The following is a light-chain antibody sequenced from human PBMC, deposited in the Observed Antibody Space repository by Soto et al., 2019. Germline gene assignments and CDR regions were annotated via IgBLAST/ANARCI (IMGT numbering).Light chain of an antibody. CDR3: QHYGTSPST. Sequence: DIVLTQSPGTLSLASGKRATLSCRTSQSISGTYLAWYQQKPGQAPRLLIYSESTRATGIPDRFSGSGSGTDFTLTISRLEPEDFAVYYCQHYGTSPSTFGRGTKVDI. CDR1: QSISGTY. CDR2: SES. J-gene: IGKJ1*01. V-gene: IGKV3-20*01.